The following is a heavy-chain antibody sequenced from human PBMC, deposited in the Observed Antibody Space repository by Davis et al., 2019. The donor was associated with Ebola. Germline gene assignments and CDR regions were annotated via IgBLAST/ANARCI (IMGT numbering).Heavy chain of an antibody. Sequence: SETLSLTCAVSGDSLSSSNWWSWVRQPPGKGLEWIGESSQSGSTNYNPSLKSRVTISADTSKNQFSLKLSSVTAADTAVYYCARGNWFDPWGQGTLVTVSS. CDR2: SSQSGST. J-gene: IGHJ5*02. CDR3: ARGNWFDP. CDR1: GDSLSSSNW. V-gene: IGHV4-4*02.